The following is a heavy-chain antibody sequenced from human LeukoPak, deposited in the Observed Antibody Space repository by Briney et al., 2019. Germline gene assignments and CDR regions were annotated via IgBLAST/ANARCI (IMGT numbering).Heavy chain of an antibody. CDR2: IYSSGGT. J-gene: IGHJ4*02. D-gene: IGHD1-26*01. Sequence: SETLSLTCTVSGGSISSYYWTWIRQPAGKGLVWIGRIYSSGGTNYNPSLKSRVTMSVDMSKNQFSLKLSSVTAADTAVYYCASYSGSNVYYGYWGPGTLVTVSS. CDR3: ASYSGSNVYYGY. CDR1: GGSISSYY. V-gene: IGHV4-4*07.